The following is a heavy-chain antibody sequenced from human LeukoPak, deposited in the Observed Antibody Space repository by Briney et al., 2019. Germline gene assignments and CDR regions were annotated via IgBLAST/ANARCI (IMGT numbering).Heavy chain of an antibody. V-gene: IGHV3-48*01. Sequence: PGGSLRLSCAASGFTFSTYNMDWVRQAPGKGLEWVSYISSSSSTVHYADSVKGRFTISRDNAKNSLYLQMNSLRAEDTAVYYCARGLVWSSSGWFFDYWGQGTLVTVSS. CDR3: ARGLVWSSSGWFFDY. J-gene: IGHJ4*02. D-gene: IGHD6-19*01. CDR1: GFTFSTYN. CDR2: ISSSSSTV.